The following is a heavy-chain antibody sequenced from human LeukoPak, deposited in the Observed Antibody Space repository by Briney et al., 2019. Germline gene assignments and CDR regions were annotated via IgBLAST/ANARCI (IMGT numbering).Heavy chain of an antibody. CDR3: ARDQVKLQLWLFDY. J-gene: IGHJ4*02. CDR1: GFIFSRYA. CDR2: ISYDESYK. D-gene: IGHD5-18*01. V-gene: IGHV3-30*03. Sequence: PGTSLRLSCAASGFIFSRYAMHWVRQAPGKGLEWVAVISYDESYKYYADSVKGRFTISRDNSKNTLYLQMNSLRAEDTAVYYCARDQVKLQLWLFDYWGQGTLVTVSS.